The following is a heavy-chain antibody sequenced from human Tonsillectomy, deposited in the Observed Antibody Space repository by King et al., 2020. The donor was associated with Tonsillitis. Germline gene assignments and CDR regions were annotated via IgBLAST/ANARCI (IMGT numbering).Heavy chain of an antibody. CDR1: GFTVSSNY. V-gene: IGHV3-53*04. D-gene: IGHD4-17*01. Sequence: VQLVESGGGLVQPGGSLRLSCAASGFTVSSNYMSWVRQAPGKGLEWVSVIYSGGSTYYADSVKGRFTISRHNSKNTLYLKMNSLRAEDTAVYYCASLYGDYPSGYLDVWGKGTTVTVSS. J-gene: IGHJ6*03. CDR3: ASLYGDYPSGYLDV. CDR2: IYSGGST.